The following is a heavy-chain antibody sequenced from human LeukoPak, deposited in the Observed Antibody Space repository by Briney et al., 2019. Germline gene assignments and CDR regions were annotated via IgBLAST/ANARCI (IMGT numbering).Heavy chain of an antibody. CDR3: ARSFGEVIWPFDYFDY. D-gene: IGHD3-3*01. J-gene: IGHJ4*02. CDR2: ISAYNGNT. CDR1: GYTFTSYG. V-gene: IGHV1-18*01. Sequence: ASVKVSCKASGYTFTSYGISWVRQAPGQGLEWMGWISAYNGNTNYAQKLQGRVTMTTDTSTSTAYMELRSLRSDDTAVYYCARSFGEVIWPFDYFDYWGQGTLVTVSS.